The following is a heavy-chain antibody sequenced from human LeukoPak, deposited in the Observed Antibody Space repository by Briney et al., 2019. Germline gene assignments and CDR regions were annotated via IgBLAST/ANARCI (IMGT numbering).Heavy chain of an antibody. CDR3: ARVDYYDSSGPEDAFDI. CDR2: IYYSGST. Sequence: SETLSLTCTVSGGSISSSSYYWGWIRQPPGKGLEWIGYIYYSGSTYYNPSLKSRVTISVDTSKNQFSLKLSSVTAADTAVYYCARVDYYDSSGPEDAFDIWGQGTMVTVSS. V-gene: IGHV4-39*07. J-gene: IGHJ3*02. CDR1: GGSISSSSYY. D-gene: IGHD3-22*01.